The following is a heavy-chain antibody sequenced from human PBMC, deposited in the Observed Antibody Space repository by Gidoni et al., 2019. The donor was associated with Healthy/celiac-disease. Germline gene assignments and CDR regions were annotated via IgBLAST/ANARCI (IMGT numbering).Heavy chain of an antibody. V-gene: IGHV3-15*01. J-gene: IGHJ4*02. CDR3: TTGRFRYDSSEI. CDR1: GFHLSNAW. D-gene: IGHD3-22*01. Sequence: EVQLVESGGGLVKPGGSLRLSCAASGFHLSNAWMSWVRQAPGKGLEWVGRIKSKTDGGTTDYAAPVKGRFTISRDDSKNTLYLQMNSLKTEDTAVYYCTTGRFRYDSSEIWGQGTLVTVSS. CDR2: IKSKTDGGTT.